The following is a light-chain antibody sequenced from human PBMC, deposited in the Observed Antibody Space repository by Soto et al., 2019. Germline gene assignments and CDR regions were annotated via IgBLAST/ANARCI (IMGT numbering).Light chain of an antibody. J-gene: IGLJ1*01. CDR1: SSDVGGYDY. V-gene: IGLV2-14*01. CDR2: EVS. Sequence: QSALTQSASVSGSPGQSITISCTGTSSDVGGYDYVSWYQLHPGKAPKLMLFEVSNRPSGVSYRFSGSKSGNTASLTISGLQAEDEADYFCSSYSISTAYLFGTGTKVTVL. CDR3: SSYSISTAYL.